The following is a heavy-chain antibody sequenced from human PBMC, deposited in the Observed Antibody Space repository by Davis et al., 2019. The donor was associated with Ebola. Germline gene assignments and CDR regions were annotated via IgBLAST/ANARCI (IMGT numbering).Heavy chain of an antibody. J-gene: IGHJ5*02. Sequence: PGGSLRLSCKGSGYSFTSYWIGWVRQMPGKGLEWMGIIYPGDSDTRYSPSFQGQVTISADKSSSTAYLQWSSLKAADTAMYYCARPEAGGAWEGIWFDPWGQGTLVTVSS. V-gene: IGHV5-51*01. CDR1: GYSFTSYW. CDR2: IYPGDSDT. D-gene: IGHD1-26*01. CDR3: ARPEAGGAWEGIWFDP.